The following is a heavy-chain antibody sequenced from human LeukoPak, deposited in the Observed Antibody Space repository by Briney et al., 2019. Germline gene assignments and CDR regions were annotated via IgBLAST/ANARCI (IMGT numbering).Heavy chain of an antibody. D-gene: IGHD2-2*01. V-gene: IGHV3-23*01. CDR3: AKGGGYCSSTSCLNFDY. J-gene: IGHJ4*02. CDR2: ISGSGGST. CDR1: GFTFSSYA. Sequence: GGSLRLSCAASGFTFSSYAMSWVRQAPGKGLEWVPAISGSGGSTYYADSVKGRFTISRDDSKNTLYLQMNSLRAEDTAVYYCAKGGGYCSSTSCLNFDYWGQGTLVTVSS.